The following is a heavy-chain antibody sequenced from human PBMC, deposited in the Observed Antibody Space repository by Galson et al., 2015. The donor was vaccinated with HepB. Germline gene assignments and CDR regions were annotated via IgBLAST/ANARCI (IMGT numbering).Heavy chain of an antibody. Sequence: SLRLSCAASGFTFSSYGMHWVRQAPGKGLEWVAVISYDGSNKYYVDSVKGRFTISRDNSKNTLYLQMNSLRAEDTAVYYCAKDSYCSGNSCYYYYYGMDVWGQGTTVTVSS. V-gene: IGHV3-30*18. CDR1: GFTFSSYG. CDR3: AKDSYCSGNSCYYYYYGMDV. D-gene: IGHD2-15*01. J-gene: IGHJ6*02. CDR2: ISYDGSNK.